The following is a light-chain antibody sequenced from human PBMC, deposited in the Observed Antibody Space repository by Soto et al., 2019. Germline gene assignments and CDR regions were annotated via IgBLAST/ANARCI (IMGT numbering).Light chain of an antibody. V-gene: IGKV1-9*01. J-gene: IGKJ2*01. CDR1: QGISSY. CDR3: QQLNSYPRT. Sequence: QVTQSPSSLSASVGDRVTITCRASQGISSYLAWYQQKPGKAPNLLIYAASTLQSGVPSRFSGSGSGTDFTLTISSLQPEEFATYYCQQLNSYPRTFGQWTKLEIK. CDR2: AAS.